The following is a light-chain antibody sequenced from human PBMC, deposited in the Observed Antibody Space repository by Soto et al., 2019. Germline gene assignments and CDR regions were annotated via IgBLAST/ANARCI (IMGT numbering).Light chain of an antibody. CDR2: GAS. CDR1: QSVSRSF. J-gene: IGKJ4*01. V-gene: IGKV3-20*01. Sequence: EIVLTQYPGTLSLSPGERATLSCRASQSVSRSFLAWYQQKSGQAPRLLIYGASTRATGIPDRFSGSGSGTDFTLTISRLEPADFAVYFCQQFGSSPLTFGGGTKVEI. CDR3: QQFGSSPLT.